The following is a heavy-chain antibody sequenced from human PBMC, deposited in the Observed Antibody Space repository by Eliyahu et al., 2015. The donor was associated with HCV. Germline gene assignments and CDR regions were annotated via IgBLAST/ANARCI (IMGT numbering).Heavy chain of an antibody. CDR3: AIPKRGGELSLYALDAFDI. D-gene: IGHD3-16*02. J-gene: IGHJ3*02. Sequence: FSSYWMSWVRQAPGKGLEWVANIKQDGSEKYYVDSVKGRFTISRDNAKNSLYLQMNSLRAEDTAVYYCAIPKRGGELSLYALDAFDIWGQGTMVTVSS. V-gene: IGHV3-7*01. CDR2: IKQDGSEK. CDR1: FSSYW.